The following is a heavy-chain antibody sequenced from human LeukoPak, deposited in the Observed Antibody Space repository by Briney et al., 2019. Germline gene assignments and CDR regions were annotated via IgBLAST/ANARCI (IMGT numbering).Heavy chain of an antibody. V-gene: IGHV3-30*04. CDR2: ISYDGSNK. Sequence: GGSLRLSCAASEFTFNSYAMHWVRQPPGKGLEWVAVISYDGSNKYYADSVKGRFTISRDNSKNTLYLQMNSLRAEDTAVYYCAKTWAYYDILTGYYNGVYWGQGTLVTVSS. CDR3: AKTWAYYDILTGYYNGVY. J-gene: IGHJ4*02. CDR1: EFTFNSYA. D-gene: IGHD3-9*01.